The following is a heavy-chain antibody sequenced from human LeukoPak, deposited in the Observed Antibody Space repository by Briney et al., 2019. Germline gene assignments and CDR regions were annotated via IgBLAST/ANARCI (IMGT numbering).Heavy chain of an antibody. CDR2: ISGGGDRT. Sequence: PGGSLRLSPAASGITFSTFAISWVLQAPGRGLECVSVISGGGDRTYYAETVRGRFTISRDNSKNTLYLQMSSLRADDTAIYYCARGHSAYGTGFDYWGQGTLVTVSS. V-gene: IGHV3-23*01. CDR1: GITFSTFA. CDR3: ARGHSAYGTGFDY. D-gene: IGHD5-12*01. J-gene: IGHJ4*02.